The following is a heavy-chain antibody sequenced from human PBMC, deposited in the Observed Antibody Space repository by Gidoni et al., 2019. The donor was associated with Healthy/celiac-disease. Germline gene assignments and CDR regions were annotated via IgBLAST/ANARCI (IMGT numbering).Heavy chain of an antibody. CDR1: GLPFCSYA. Sequence: QVQLVESGGGVVQLGRSLSRSCAASGLPFCSYAMHWVRPAPGKGLESVAVIWFDGSNTYSSDSVEGRFTISRDNSKNTLYLQLNSLRADDTAVYYCASGGSYVDYWGQGTLVTVSS. CDR3: ASGGSYVDY. J-gene: IGHJ4*02. CDR2: IWFDGSNT. D-gene: IGHD1-26*01. V-gene: IGHV3-33*01.